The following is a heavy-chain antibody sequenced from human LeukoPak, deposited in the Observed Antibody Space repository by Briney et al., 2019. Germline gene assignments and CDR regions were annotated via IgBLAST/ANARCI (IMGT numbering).Heavy chain of an antibody. CDR2: IYSGGST. V-gene: IGHV3-53*01. J-gene: IGHJ3*02. D-gene: IGHD3-10*01. CDR3: AREAFGGGDAFDI. CDR1: GFTVSSNY. Sequence: GGSLRLSCAASGFTVSSNYMSWVRQAPGKGLEWVSVIYSGGSTYYADSVKGRFTISRDNSKNTLYLQMNSLRAEDTAVSYCAREAFGGGDAFDIWGQGTMVTVSS.